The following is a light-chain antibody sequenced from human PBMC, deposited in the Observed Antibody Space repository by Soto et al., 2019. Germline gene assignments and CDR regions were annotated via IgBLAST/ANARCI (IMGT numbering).Light chain of an antibody. J-gene: IGLJ2*01. CDR1: SSDVGRFEY. Sequence: QSALTQPRSVSGSPGQSVTISCTGTSSDVGRFEYVSWYQQHPGEAPKVVVYDITKRPSGVPDRFSGSESGNTASLTISGLQAEDEADYYCSSYTTNNTVVFGGGTKLTVL. CDR2: DIT. CDR3: SSYTTNNTVV. V-gene: IGLV2-11*01.